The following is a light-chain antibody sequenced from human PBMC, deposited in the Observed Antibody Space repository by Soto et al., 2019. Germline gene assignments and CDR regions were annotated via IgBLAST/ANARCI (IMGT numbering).Light chain of an antibody. CDR3: QQGYSTLLT. V-gene: IGKV1-39*01. CDR2: AAS. Sequence: DIRMTQSPSSLSAFVGDRVTITCRASQSVNTYLNWYQQKPGKAPNLLIYAASSLLSGVPSRFSGSGSGTDFTLTISSLQPEDFAIYYCQQGYSTLLTFGGGTKVEIK. CDR1: QSVNTY. J-gene: IGKJ4*01.